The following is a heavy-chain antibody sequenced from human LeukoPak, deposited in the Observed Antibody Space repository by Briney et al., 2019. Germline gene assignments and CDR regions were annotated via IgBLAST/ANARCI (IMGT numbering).Heavy chain of an antibody. CDR3: ARASEMVGYI. CDR1: GFTFSRYS. CDR2: ISSSSSYI. D-gene: IGHD5-24*01. Sequence: GGSLRLSCAASGFTFSRYSMNWVRQAPGKGLEWVSSISSSSSYIYYADSVKGRFTISRDNAKNSLYLQMNSLRAEDTAVYYCARASEMVGYIWGQGTMVTVSS. J-gene: IGHJ3*02. V-gene: IGHV3-21*01.